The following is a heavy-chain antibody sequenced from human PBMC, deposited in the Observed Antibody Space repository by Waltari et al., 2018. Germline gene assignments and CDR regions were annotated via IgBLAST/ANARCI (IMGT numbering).Heavy chain of an antibody. Sequence: QVQLVQSGSELKKPGASVKVSCKASGYTFTSYAMNWVRQAPGQGLEWMGWINTNTGNPTDAQGFTGRFVFSLDTSVSTAYLQISSLKAEDTAVYYCARELADIVVVVAATGAFDYWGQGTLVTVSS. V-gene: IGHV7-4-1*02. D-gene: IGHD2-15*01. CDR1: GYTFTSYA. CDR2: INTNTGNP. CDR3: ARELADIVVVVAATGAFDY. J-gene: IGHJ4*02.